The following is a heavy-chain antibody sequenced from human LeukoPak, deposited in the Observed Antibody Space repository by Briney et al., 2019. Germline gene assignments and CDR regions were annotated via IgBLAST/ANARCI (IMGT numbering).Heavy chain of an antibody. CDR3: ARDRRDLDYYYMDV. Sequence: PGGSLRLSCAASGFTVSINYMSWVRHAPGKGLEWVSDIYSGGSTYYADSVKGRFTISRDNSKNPLYLQMNSLRAEDTAVYYCARDRRDLDYYYMDVWGKGTTVTVSS. V-gene: IGHV3-53*01. CDR2: IYSGGST. CDR1: GFTVSINY. J-gene: IGHJ6*03.